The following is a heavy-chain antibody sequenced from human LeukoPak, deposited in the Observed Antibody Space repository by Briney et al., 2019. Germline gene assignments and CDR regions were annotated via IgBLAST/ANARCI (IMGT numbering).Heavy chain of an antibody. D-gene: IGHD6-6*01. V-gene: IGHV3-21*01. Sequence: AGSLRLSCAAYGFTFSSYSMNWVRQAQGKGREWDSSISSSSSYIYYADSVKGRFTISRDNAKNSLYLQMNSLRAEDTAVYYCARRNSSSSAGWDYWGQGTLVTVSS. J-gene: IGHJ4*02. CDR1: GFTFSSYS. CDR2: ISSSSSYI. CDR3: ARRNSSSSAGWDY.